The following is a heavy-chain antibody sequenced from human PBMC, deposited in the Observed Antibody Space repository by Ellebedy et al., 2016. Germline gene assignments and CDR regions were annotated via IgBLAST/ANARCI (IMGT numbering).Heavy chain of an antibody. CDR1: GGSISSYY. V-gene: IGHV4-4*07. D-gene: IGHD3-22*01. CDR2: IYTSGST. CDR3: ARDGDDRDAFDI. J-gene: IGHJ3*02. Sequence: SETLSLXXTVSGGSISSYYWSWIRQPAGKGLEWIGRIYTSGSTNYNPSLKSRVTMSVDTSKNQFSLKLSSVTAADTAVYYCARDGDDRDAFDIWGQGTMVTVS.